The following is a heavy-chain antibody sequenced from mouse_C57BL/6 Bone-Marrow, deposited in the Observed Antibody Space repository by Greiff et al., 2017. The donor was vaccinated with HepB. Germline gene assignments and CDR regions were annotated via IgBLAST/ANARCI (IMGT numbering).Heavy chain of an antibody. D-gene: IGHD2-4*01. CDR2: ISSGGSYT. V-gene: IGHV5-6*01. J-gene: IGHJ3*01. Sequence: EVKLMESGGDLVKPGGSLKLSCAASGFTFSSYGMSWVRQTPDKRLEWVATISSGGSYTYYPDSVKGPFTISRDNAKNTLYLQMSTLKSEDTAMYYCAREYPFYDYAAYWGQGTLVTVSA. CDR3: AREYPFYDYAAY. CDR1: GFTFSSYG.